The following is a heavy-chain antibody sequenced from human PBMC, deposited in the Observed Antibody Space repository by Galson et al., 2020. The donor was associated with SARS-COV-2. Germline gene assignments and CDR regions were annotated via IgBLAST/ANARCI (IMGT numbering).Heavy chain of an antibody. Sequence: QLGESLKISCAASGFTFSSYGMHWVRQAPGKGLEWVAVIWYDGSNKYYADSVKGRFTISRDNSKNTRYLQMNSLRAEDTAVYYCAKSYSGSYLSAFDIWGQRTMVTVSS. CDR2: IWYDGSNK. CDR1: GFTFSSYG. J-gene: IGHJ3*02. D-gene: IGHD1-26*01. V-gene: IGHV3-33*06. CDR3: AKSYSGSYLSAFDI.